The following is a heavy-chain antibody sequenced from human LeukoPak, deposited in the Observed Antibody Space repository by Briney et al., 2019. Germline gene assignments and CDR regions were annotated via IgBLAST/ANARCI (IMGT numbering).Heavy chain of an antibody. CDR2: ISAGGYTT. CDR3: ARNHDRGGYYSY. J-gene: IGHJ4*02. Sequence: GGSLRLSCAAAGFTFSSYAMSWVRQAPGKGLEWVSGISAGGYTTYYADSVKGRFTISRDNSKNTLYLQMNSLRAEDTALYYCARNHDRGGYYSYWGQGTAVTVSS. V-gene: IGHV3-23*01. D-gene: IGHD3-22*01. CDR1: GFTFSSYA.